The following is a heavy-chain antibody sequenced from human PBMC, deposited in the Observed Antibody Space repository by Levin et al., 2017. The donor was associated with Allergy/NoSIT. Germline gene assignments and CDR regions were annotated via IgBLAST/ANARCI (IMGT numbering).Heavy chain of an antibody. CDR3: ARLGNGDAPILTAYYRAYFYYYGMDV. D-gene: IGHD3-9*01. CDR1: GYTFTNYW. J-gene: IGHJ6*02. Sequence: RGESLKISCKGSGYTFTNYWIAWVRQMPGKGLEWMGIIYPDDSDTRYSPSFQGLVTISADKSNRTAYLHWSSLKASDTAMYYCARLGNGDAPILTAYYRAYFYYYGMDVWGQGTTVTVSS. V-gene: IGHV5-51*01. CDR2: IYPDDSDT.